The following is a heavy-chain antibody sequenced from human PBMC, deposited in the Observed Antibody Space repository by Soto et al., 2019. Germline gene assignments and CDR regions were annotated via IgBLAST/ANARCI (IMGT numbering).Heavy chain of an antibody. CDR1: GFTFNSYT. V-gene: IGHV3-23*01. D-gene: IGHD6-13*01. CDR3: KRFGIATPGGLDN. CDR2: ISGSGGTT. Sequence: EVQLLESGGGLVQPGGSLRLSCAASGFTFNSYTMSWVRQAPGKGLEWVSSISGSGGTTYYADSVKGRFTISRDNSKNTLYLEMNNPRADDTAVYYCKRFGIATPGGLDNWGQGTMVTVAS. J-gene: IGHJ4*02.